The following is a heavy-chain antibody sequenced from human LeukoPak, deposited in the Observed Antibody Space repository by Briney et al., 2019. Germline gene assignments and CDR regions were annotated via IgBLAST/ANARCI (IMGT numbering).Heavy chain of an antibody. CDR3: AYPKGHDYGDYGGDY. V-gene: IGHV3-21*01. CDR1: GFTFRHYS. D-gene: IGHD4-17*01. Sequence: TTGGSLRLSCAASGFTFRHYSLNWVRQSPRKGLEWVSSISSSSAYTYYADSVKGRFTISRDNSKNTLYLQMNSLRAEDTAVYYCAYPKGHDYGDYGGDYWGQGTLVTVSS. CDR2: ISSSSAYT. J-gene: IGHJ4*02.